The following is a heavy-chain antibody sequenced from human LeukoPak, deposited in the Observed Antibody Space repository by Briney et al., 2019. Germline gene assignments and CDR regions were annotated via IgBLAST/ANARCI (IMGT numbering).Heavy chain of an antibody. Sequence: GGSLRLSCAASGFTFSSYAMHWVRQAPGKGLEWVAVISYDGSNKYYADSVKGRFTISRDNSKNTLYLQMNSLRAEDTAVYYCATQYCTSGVCYEFDYWGQGTLVTVSS. CDR3: ATQYCTSGVCYEFDY. V-gene: IGHV3-30*04. J-gene: IGHJ4*02. CDR1: GFTFSSYA. D-gene: IGHD2-8*01. CDR2: ISYDGSNK.